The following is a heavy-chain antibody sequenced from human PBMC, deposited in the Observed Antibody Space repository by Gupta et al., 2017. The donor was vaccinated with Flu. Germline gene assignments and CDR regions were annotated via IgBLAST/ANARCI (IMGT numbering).Heavy chain of an antibody. Sequence: MAWVRQAPGTGLQWVSSINSDGNTYYTDSVKGRFIISRDYSKNMLYLQMNSLAAEDTAIYYCVKGGPLARIPDYWGQGALVTVSS. D-gene: IGHD2-21*01. CDR2: INSDGNT. J-gene: IGHJ4*02. CDR3: VKGGPLARIPDY. V-gene: IGHV3-23*01.